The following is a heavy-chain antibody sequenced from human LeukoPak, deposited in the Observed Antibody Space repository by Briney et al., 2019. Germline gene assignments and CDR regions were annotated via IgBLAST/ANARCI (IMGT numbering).Heavy chain of an antibody. Sequence: PSETLSLTCAVYGGSFSGYYWSWIRQPPGKGLEWIGEINHSGSTNYNPSLKSRVTISVDTSKNQFSLKLSSVTAADTAVYYCARGVRYSGSYNYWGQGTLVTVSS. CDR1: GGSFSGYY. CDR3: ARGVRYSGSYNY. D-gene: IGHD1-26*01. J-gene: IGHJ4*02. CDR2: INHSGST. V-gene: IGHV4-34*01.